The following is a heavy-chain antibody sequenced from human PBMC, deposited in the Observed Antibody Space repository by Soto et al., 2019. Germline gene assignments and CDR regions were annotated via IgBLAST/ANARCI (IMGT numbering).Heavy chain of an antibody. CDR3: ARDKITGLFDY. Sequence: PSETLSLTCAVYGGSFSGSDWTWIRQPPGTGLEWIGEINHSGSSNYNPSLKSRVTISVDTSKYQFSLKLTSVTAADTAVYYCARDKITGLFDYWGQGTLVT. J-gene: IGHJ4*02. CDR1: GGSFSGSD. V-gene: IGHV4-34*01. D-gene: IGHD2-8*02. CDR2: INHSGSS.